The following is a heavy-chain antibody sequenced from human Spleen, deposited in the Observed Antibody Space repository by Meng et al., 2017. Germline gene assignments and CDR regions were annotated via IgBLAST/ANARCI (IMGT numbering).Heavy chain of an antibody. CDR2: IGHSGIT. J-gene: IGHJ5*02. D-gene: IGHD6-19*01. V-gene: IGHV4-39*01. CDR1: GDSISSSDSC. CDR3: VRSSGWVRTGFDP. Sequence: QPQLQESGPGLVKPSATLSLTCSVSGDSISSSDSCWGWIRQSPGKGLEWIGSIGHSGITYYTPSLKSRVTVSIDTSKSQFSLKLTSVTAADTAVYYCVRSSGWVRTGFDPWGQGTLVTVSS.